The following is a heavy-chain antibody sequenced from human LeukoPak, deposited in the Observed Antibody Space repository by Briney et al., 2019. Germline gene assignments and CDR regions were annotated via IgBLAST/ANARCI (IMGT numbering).Heavy chain of an antibody. J-gene: IGHJ4*02. CDR2: ISSGSGTI. CDR1: GFSFSSYS. Sequence: GGSLRLSCAASGFSFSSYSMNWVRQAPGKGLEYVSYISSGSGTIYYADSVQGRFTISRDNAKNSLYLQMNSLRAEDTAVYYCAEDRITMVRGVTLPPDYWGQGTLVTVSS. V-gene: IGHV3-48*04. CDR3: AEDRITMVRGVTLPPDY. D-gene: IGHD3-10*01.